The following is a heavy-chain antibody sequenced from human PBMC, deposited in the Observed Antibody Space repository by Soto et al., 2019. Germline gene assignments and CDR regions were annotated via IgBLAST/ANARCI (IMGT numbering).Heavy chain of an antibody. CDR1: GASISSYY. CDR2: IYTSGST. V-gene: IGHV4-4*07. Sequence: ETLSLTGAVSGASISSYYWSWIRQPSGKGLEWIGRIYTSGSTNYNPSLKSRVTMSVDTSKNQFSLKLSSVTAADTAVYYCARACSSNSCYDVFDYWGQGTLVTVSS. CDR3: ARACSSNSCYDVFDY. J-gene: IGHJ4*02. D-gene: IGHD2-2*01.